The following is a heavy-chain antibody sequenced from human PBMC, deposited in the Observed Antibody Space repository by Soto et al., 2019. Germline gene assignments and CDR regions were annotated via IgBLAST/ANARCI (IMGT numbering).Heavy chain of an antibody. D-gene: IGHD3-16*01. J-gene: IGHJ6*01. CDR2: VYHTGTT. CDR1: GGSIGHYY. CDR3: ARHGGPDKLLSYGMDV. V-gene: IGHV4-59*07. Sequence: QVQLQESGPGIVKSSDTLSLTCTVSGGSIGHYYWSWIRRPPGRGLQWIGYVYHTGTTTYSPSLKSRVTISVDTSKNQVSLRLNSVTAADTAVYYCARHGGPDKLLSYGMDVWGQGTAVTVSS.